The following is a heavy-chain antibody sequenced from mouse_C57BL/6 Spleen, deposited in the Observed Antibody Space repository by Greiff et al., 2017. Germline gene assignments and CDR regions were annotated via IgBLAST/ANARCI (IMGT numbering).Heavy chain of an antibody. CDR1: GYTFTSYW. CDR2: IYPSDSET. J-gene: IGHJ3*01. CDR3: ARSYDGSPWFAY. D-gene: IGHD2-3*01. Sequence: QVQLQQSGAELVRPGSSVKLSCKASGYTFTSYWMDWVKQRPGQGLEWIGNIYPSDSETHYNQKFKDKATLTVDKSSSTAYMQLSSLTSEDSAVYYCARSYDGSPWFAYWGQGTLVTVSA. V-gene: IGHV1-61*01.